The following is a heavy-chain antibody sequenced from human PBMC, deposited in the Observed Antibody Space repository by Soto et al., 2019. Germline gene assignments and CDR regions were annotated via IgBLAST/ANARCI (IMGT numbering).Heavy chain of an antibody. CDR3: AKGVGSGTYVYMDV. D-gene: IGHD3-10*01. J-gene: IGHJ6*03. CDR1: GFTFSSYA. Sequence: EVQLLESGGGLVQPGGSLRLSCAASGFTFSSYALTWVRQAPGKGLEWVSAISGSGGSTYYADSVKGRFTISRDNSKNTLYPQLNSLTAEDTAVYYCAKGVGSGTYVYMDVWVKGTTVTVSS. V-gene: IGHV3-23*01. CDR2: ISGSGGST.